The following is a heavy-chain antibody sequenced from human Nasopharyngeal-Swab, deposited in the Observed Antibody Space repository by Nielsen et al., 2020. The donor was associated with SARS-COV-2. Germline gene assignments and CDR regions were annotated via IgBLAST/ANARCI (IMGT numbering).Heavy chain of an antibody. V-gene: IGHV4-61*02. Sequence: SETLSLTCTVSGGSISSGSYYWSWIRQPAGKRLEWIGRIYTSGSTNYNPSLKSRVTISVDTSKNQFSLKLSSVTAADTAVYYCARGRIVGATGRQGYYFDYWGQGTLVTVSS. D-gene: IGHD1-26*01. CDR3: ARGRIVGATGRQGYYFDY. CDR1: GGSISSGSYY. CDR2: IYTSGST. J-gene: IGHJ4*02.